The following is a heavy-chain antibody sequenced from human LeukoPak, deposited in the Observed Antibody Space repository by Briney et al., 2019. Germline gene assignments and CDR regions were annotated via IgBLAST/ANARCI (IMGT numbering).Heavy chain of an antibody. D-gene: IGHD3-10*01. J-gene: IGHJ4*02. V-gene: IGHV4-30-4*07. CDR2: IYYSGST. CDR1: GGSISSGGYS. Sequence: SETLSLTCAVSGGSISSGGYSWSWIRQPPGKGLEWIGYIYYSGSTYYNPSLKSRVTISVDTSKNQFSLKLSSVTAADTAVYYCARRGENYFDYWGQGTLVTVSS. CDR3: ARRGENYFDY.